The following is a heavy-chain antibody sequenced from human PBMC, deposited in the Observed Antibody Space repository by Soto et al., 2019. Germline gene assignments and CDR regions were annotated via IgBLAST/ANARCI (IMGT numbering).Heavy chain of an antibody. CDR1: GFTFTSYD. D-gene: IGHD6-19*01. V-gene: IGHV1-8*01. CDR3: ARGRQCLPRYGMDA. J-gene: IGHJ6*02. CDR2: MNPHSGDT. Sequence: QVQLVQSGAEVKKPGASVKVSCKASGFTFTSYDFNWVRQATGQGLEWMGWMNPHSGDTGYAQKFQRRVTMTRNTSISTAYMELSSLRSEDTAVYHCARGRQCLPRYGMDAWGQGTTVPVSS.